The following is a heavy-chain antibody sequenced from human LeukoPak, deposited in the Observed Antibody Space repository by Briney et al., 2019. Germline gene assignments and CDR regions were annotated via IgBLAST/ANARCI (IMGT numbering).Heavy chain of an antibody. CDR3: ARDPGPRVPPGSYSDY. Sequence: GGPLRLSCAASGFTFSAYSMSWVRQAPGKELEWVANIKQDGSEKYYVGSVKGRFTISRDNAKNSLYLQMNSLRAEDTAVYYCARDPGPRVPPGSYSDYWGQGTLVTVSS. V-gene: IGHV3-7*01. CDR1: GFTFSAYS. J-gene: IGHJ4*02. CDR2: IKQDGSEK. D-gene: IGHD1-26*01.